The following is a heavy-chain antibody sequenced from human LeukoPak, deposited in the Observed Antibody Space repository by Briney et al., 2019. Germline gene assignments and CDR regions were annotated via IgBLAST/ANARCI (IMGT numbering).Heavy chain of an antibody. J-gene: IGHJ5*02. CDR1: GGTFSSYA. CDR2: IIPIFGTA. D-gene: IGHD2-15*01. Sequence: SVKVSCKASGGTFSSYAISWVRQAPGQGLEWMGGIIPIFGTANYAQKFQGRVTITADESTSTAYMELSSLRSEDTAVYYCAREPGYCSGGSCQSWFDPLGPGNPGHRLL. CDR3: AREPGYCSGGSCQSWFDP. V-gene: IGHV1-69*01.